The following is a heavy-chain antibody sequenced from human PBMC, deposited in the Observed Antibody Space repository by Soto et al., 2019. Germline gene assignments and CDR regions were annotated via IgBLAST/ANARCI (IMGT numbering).Heavy chain of an antibody. CDR2: TYYRSKWYN. CDR3: ARVRYIALAGTMTFDI. CDR1: VDSVSSSSAA. V-gene: IGHV6-1*01. D-gene: IGHD6-19*01. J-gene: IGHJ3*02. Sequence: PSQTLSRTCAISVDSVSSSSAAWNWIRQSPSRGLEWLGRTYYRSKWYNDYAVSVKSRITINPDTSKNQFSLQLNSVTPEDTAVYHCARVRYIALAGTMTFDIWGQATMVTVS.